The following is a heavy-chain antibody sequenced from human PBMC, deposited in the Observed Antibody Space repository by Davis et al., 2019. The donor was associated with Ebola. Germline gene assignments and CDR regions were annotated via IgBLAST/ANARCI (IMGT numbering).Heavy chain of an antibody. Sequence: GGSLRLSCAASGFTFSTYGLHWVRQAPGKGLDWVAYIRYDGSNKYYADSVKGRFTISRDNSKNTRYLQMNSLRAEDTAVYYCADYSSGRDYWGQGTLVTVSS. D-gene: IGHD6-19*01. CDR1: GFTFSTYG. V-gene: IGHV3-30*02. J-gene: IGHJ4*02. CDR2: IRYDGSNK. CDR3: ADYSSGRDY.